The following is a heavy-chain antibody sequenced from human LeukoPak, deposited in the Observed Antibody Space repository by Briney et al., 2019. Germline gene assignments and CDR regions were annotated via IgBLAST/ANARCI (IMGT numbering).Heavy chain of an antibody. CDR3: ARDSGLEDDFWRGYYNAYFDY. Sequence: GASVKLSCKASGYTFTGYYMHSVPQAPGQGLEWMGGINPNSGGTNYAQKFQGRVTMTRDTSISTAYMELSRLRSDDTAVYYCARDSGLEDDFWRGYYNAYFDYWGQGALVTVSS. CDR1: GYTFTGYY. D-gene: IGHD3-3*01. CDR2: INPNSGGT. J-gene: IGHJ4*02. V-gene: IGHV1-2*02.